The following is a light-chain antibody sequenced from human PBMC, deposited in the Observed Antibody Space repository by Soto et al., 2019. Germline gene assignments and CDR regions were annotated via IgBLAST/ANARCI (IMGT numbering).Light chain of an antibody. J-gene: IGKJ4*01. Sequence: DIWFTQSPSFLSASVGDRVTITCRASQGISSYLAWYQQKPGKAPKLLIYAASTLQSGVPSRFSGSRSGTEFTLTISSLQAEDFASYYCQHLNSYSFLPFGGGTKVEIK. V-gene: IGKV1-9*01. CDR2: AAS. CDR3: QHLNSYSFLP. CDR1: QGISSY.